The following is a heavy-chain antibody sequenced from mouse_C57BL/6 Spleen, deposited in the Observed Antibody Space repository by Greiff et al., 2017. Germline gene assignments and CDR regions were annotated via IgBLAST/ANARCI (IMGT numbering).Heavy chain of an antibody. D-gene: IGHD2-2*01. CDR3: TRIYYGYDEFAY. V-gene: IGHV1-15*01. Sequence: LQESGAELVRPGASVTLSCKASGYTFTDYEMHWVKQTPVHGLEWIGAIDPETGGTAYNQKFKGKAILTADKSSSTAYMELRSLTSEDSAVYYCTRIYYGYDEFAYWGQGTLVTVSA. CDR1: GYTFTDYE. J-gene: IGHJ3*01. CDR2: IDPETGGT.